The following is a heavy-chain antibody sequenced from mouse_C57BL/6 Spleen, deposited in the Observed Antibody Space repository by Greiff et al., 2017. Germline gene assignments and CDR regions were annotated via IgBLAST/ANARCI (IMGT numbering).Heavy chain of an antibody. D-gene: IGHD2-2*01. J-gene: IGHJ2*01. Sequence: EVQLQQSGPELVKPGASVKISCKASGYTFTDYYMNWVKQSHGKSLEWIGDINPNNGGTSYNQKFKGKATLTVDKSSSTAYMELRSLTSEDSAVYYCAKGYEGDYWGQGTMLTVSS. CDR1: GYTFTDYY. CDR3: AKGYEGDY. V-gene: IGHV1-26*01. CDR2: INPNNGGT.